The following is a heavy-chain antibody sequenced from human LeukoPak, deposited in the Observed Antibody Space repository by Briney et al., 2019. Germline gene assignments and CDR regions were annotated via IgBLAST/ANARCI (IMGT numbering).Heavy chain of an antibody. J-gene: IGHJ4*02. CDR3: AGSSGWHPYYFDY. Sequence: SETLPLTCSVSGGSISSHYWSWIRQPPGKRLEWIGYIYYNGNTNYNPSLKSRVTISVDTSKNQFSLKLSSVTAADTAVFYCAGSSGWHPYYFDYWGQGTLVTVSS. CDR1: GGSISSHY. V-gene: IGHV4-59*11. D-gene: IGHD6-19*01. CDR2: IYYNGNT.